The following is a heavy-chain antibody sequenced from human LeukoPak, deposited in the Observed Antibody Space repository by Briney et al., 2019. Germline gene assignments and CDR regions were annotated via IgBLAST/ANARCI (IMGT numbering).Heavy chain of an antibody. CDR2: ISGSGGST. Sequence: GGSLTLSCTASGFTFNSYAMSWLRQAPEKGLEWVSAISGSGGSTYYADSVKGRFTISRDNSKNTLYLQMNSLRAEDTAVYYCAKRGGDVSSSWYVINWFDPWGQGTLVTVSS. CDR1: GFTFNSYA. CDR3: AKRGGDVSSSWYVINWFDP. V-gene: IGHV3-23*01. D-gene: IGHD6-13*01. J-gene: IGHJ5*02.